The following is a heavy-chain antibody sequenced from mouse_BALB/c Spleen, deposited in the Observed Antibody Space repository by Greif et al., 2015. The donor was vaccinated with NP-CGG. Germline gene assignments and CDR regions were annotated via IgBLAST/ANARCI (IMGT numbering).Heavy chain of an antibody. CDR3: ARWLRALFAY. V-gene: IGHV14-1*02. CDR1: GFNIKDYY. Sequence: EVQLQQSGAELVRPGALVKLSCKASGFNIKDYYMHWVKQRPEQDLEWIGWIDPENGNTIYDPKFQGKASITADTSSNTAYLQLSSLKCEDTAVYYSARWLRALFAYWGQGTLVTVSA. D-gene: IGHD2-2*01. J-gene: IGHJ3*01. CDR2: IDPENGNT.